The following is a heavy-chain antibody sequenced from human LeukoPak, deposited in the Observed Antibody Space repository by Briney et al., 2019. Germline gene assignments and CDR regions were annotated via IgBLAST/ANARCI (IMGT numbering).Heavy chain of an antibody. J-gene: IGHJ4*02. D-gene: IGHD3-22*01. CDR1: GFTFSSYG. CDR2: IWYDGSNK. V-gene: IGHV3-33*01. CDR3: ARDPGVVVITHLDY. Sequence: GGSLRLSCAASGFTFSSYGMHWVRQAPGKGLEWVAVIWYDGSNKYYADSVKGRFTISSDNSKNTLYLQMNSLRAEDTAVYYCARDPGVVVITHLDYWGQGTLVTVSS.